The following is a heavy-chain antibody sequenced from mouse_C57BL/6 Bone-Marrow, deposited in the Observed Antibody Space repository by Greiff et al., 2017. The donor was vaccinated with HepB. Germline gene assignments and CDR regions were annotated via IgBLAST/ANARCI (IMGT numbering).Heavy chain of an antibody. CDR1: GYSFSSYW. Sequence: VQLQQSGAELVKPGASVKISCKASGYSFSSYWMNWVKQRPGKGLEWIGQIYPGDGDTNYNGKFKGKATLTADKSSSTAYMQLSSLTFEDSAVYLCDREGYGKYGAWFAYWGQGTLVTVSA. CDR2: IYPGDGDT. D-gene: IGHD2-10*02. CDR3: DREGYGKYGAWFAY. J-gene: IGHJ3*01. V-gene: IGHV1-80*01.